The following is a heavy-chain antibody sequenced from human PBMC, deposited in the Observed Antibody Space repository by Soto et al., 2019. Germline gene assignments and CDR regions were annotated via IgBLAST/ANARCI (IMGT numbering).Heavy chain of an antibody. CDR1: GGSISSYY. CDR3: ARGYVLLRHFDWPNWFDP. Sequence: SETLSLTCTVSGGSISSYYWSWIRQPPGKGLEWIGYIYYSGSTNYNPSLKSRVTISVDTSKNQFSLKLSSVTAADTAVYYCARGYVLLRHFDWPNWFDPWGQGTLVTVSS. J-gene: IGHJ5*02. V-gene: IGHV4-59*01. CDR2: IYYSGST. D-gene: IGHD3-9*01.